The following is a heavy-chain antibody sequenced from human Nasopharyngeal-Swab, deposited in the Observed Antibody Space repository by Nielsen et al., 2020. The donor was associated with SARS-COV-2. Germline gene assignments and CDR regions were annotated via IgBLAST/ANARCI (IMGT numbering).Heavy chain of an antibody. Sequence: GESLKISCAASGFSSSDYYMSWIRQAPGKGLEWVAYISSDRSIYTFYADSVKGRFTISRDTAKNSLSLQMDSLRVEDTAVYFCARVEDNFGDYIAYWGQGTLVAVSS. CDR3: ARVEDNFGDYIAY. CDR2: ISSDRSIYT. CDR1: GFSSSDYY. J-gene: IGHJ4*02. D-gene: IGHD4-17*01. V-gene: IGHV3-11*06.